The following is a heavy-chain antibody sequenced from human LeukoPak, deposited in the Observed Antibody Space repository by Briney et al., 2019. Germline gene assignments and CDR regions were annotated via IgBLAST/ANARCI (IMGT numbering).Heavy chain of an antibody. CDR2: ISYDGSNK. J-gene: IGHJ4*02. CDR1: GFTFSNFA. D-gene: IGHD3-10*01. V-gene: IGHV3-30*04. Sequence: PGRSLRLSCAASGFTFSNFAMHWVRQAPGKGLEWVAVISYDGSNKYYADSVKGRFTISRDNSKNTLYLQMNSLRAEDTAVYYCARDTLGEGEDANYAVYYFDYWGQGTPVTVSS. CDR3: ARDTLGEGEDANYAVYYFDY.